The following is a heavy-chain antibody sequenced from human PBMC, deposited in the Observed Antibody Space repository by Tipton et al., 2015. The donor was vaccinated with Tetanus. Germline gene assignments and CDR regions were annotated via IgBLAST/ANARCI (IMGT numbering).Heavy chain of an antibody. CDR1: GGSLSRYY. V-gene: IGHV4-31*11. Sequence: TLSLTCAVYGGSLSRYYWTWIRQHPVEGLEWIWYISNSGSTYYNPSLKSRVTISVDTSQKQISLKVNSVTAADTAVYYYARDRGVRGGYYYSPGMDVWGQGTTVTVSS. CDR3: ARDRGVRGGYYYSPGMDV. CDR2: ISNSGST. J-gene: IGHJ6*02. D-gene: IGHD3-10*01.